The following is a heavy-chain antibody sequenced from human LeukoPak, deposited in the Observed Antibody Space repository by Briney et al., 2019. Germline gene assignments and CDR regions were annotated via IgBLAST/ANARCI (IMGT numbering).Heavy chain of an antibody. J-gene: IGHJ4*02. V-gene: IGHV1-69*13. CDR3: ARLTYYDSSGYPPSGFDY. CDR1: GGTFSSYA. CDR2: IIPIFGTA. Sequence: ASVKVSCKASGGTFSSYAISWVRQAPGQGLKWMGGIIPIFGTANYAQKFQGRVTITADESTSTAYMELSSLRSEDTAVYYCARLTYYDSSGYPPSGFDYWGQGTLVTVSS. D-gene: IGHD3-22*01.